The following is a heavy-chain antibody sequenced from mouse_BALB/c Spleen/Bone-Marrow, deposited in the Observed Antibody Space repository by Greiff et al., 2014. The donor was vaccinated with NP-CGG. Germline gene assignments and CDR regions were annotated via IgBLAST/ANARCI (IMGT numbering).Heavy chain of an antibody. CDR1: GYTFTSYV. V-gene: IGHV1-14*01. D-gene: IGHD1-1*01. J-gene: IGHJ1*01. CDR3: ARGGYDGTSLYWYFDD. CDR2: INPYNDGT. Sequence: LVESGPELVKPGASVKMSCKASGYTFTSYVIHWVKQKPGQGLEWIGYINPYNDGTKYNEKFKGKATLTADKSSSTAYMEHSSLTTEDSAVYYCARGGYDGTSLYWYFDDWGAGTTVTVSS.